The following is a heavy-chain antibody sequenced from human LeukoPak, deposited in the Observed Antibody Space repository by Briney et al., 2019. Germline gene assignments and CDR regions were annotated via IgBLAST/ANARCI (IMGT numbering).Heavy chain of an antibody. V-gene: IGHV1-2*02. J-gene: IGHJ6*03. Sequence: ASVKVSCQASGYTFTGYYMHWVRQAPGQGLDWVGWINPNSGGTNYAQKFQGRVTITRDTSISTAYMELSRLRSDDTAVYYCARDPDIAAAGGYYYMDVWGKGTTVTVSS. CDR2: INPNSGGT. D-gene: IGHD6-13*01. CDR1: GYTFTGYY. CDR3: ARDPDIAAAGGYYYMDV.